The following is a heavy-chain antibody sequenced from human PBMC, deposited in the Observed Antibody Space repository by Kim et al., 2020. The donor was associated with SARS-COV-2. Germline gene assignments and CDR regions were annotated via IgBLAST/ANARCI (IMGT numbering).Heavy chain of an antibody. J-gene: IGHJ4*01. D-gene: IGHD3-10*01. V-gene: IGHV3-30*18. Sequence: GGSLRLSCAASGFTFSSYGMHWVRQAPGKGLEWVAVISYDGSNKYYADSVKGRFTISRDNSKNTLYLQMNSLRAEDTAVYYCAKDLEAGRWLQVGFDYWG. CDR3: AKDLEAGRWLQVGFDY. CDR1: GFTFSSYG. CDR2: ISYDGSNK.